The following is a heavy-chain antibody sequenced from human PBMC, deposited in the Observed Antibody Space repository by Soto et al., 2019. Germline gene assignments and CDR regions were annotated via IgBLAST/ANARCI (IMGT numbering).Heavy chain of an antibody. V-gene: IGHV1-24*01. Sequence: ASVKVSCKVSGYTLTGLSMHWVRQAPGKGLEWMGGFDPEDGETIYAQKFQGRVTMTEDTSTDTAYMELSSLRSEDTAVYYCATAPLGGYYDSSGPRAFDIWGQGTMVTVSS. CDR2: FDPEDGET. CDR1: GYTLTGLS. J-gene: IGHJ3*02. CDR3: ATAPLGGYYDSSGPRAFDI. D-gene: IGHD3-22*01.